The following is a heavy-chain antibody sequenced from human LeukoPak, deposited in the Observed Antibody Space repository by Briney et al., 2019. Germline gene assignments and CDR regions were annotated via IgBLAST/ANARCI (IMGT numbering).Heavy chain of an antibody. CDR3: ARHQSSDGSFDY. D-gene: IGHD3-10*01. CDR2: IYYSGST. J-gene: IGHJ4*02. V-gene: IGHV4-59*08. Sequence: PSETLSLTCTVSGGSISSYYWSWIRQPPGKGLEWIGYIYYSGSTNYNPSLKSRVTISVDTSKNQFSLKLSSVTAADTAVYYCARHQSSDGSFDYWGQGTLVTVSS. CDR1: GGSISSYY.